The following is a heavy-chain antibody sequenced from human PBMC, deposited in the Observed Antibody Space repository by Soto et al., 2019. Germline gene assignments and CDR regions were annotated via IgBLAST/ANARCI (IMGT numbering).Heavy chain of an antibody. CDR2: ISYDGTNK. J-gene: IGHJ5*02. CDR3: ARDPVSCSGGSCHFVKWFDP. Sequence: QVQLVESGGGVVQPGRSLRLSCTASGFSFSSYTIHWVRQAPGTGLDWVSVISYDGTNKYYADSVKGRFTISRDNSKNTVYLQMNSLRAEDTAVYYCARDPVSCSGGSCHFVKWFDPWGQGTLVTVSS. V-gene: IGHV3-30-3*01. D-gene: IGHD2-15*01. CDR1: GFSFSSYT.